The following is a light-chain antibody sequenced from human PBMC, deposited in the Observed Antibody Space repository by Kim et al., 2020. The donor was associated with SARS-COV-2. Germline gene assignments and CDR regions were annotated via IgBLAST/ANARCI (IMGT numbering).Light chain of an antibody. CDR1: QSVRTY. J-gene: IGKJ5*01. V-gene: IGKV3-11*01. CDR3: QQSTNWPPSIT. Sequence: PGERATLACRTSQSVRTYGAWYQHKPGQAPRLLIQDASNRATGIPARFSGSGSGTEFTLTINSLEPEDFAIYCCQQSTNWPPSITFGQATRLGIK. CDR2: DAS.